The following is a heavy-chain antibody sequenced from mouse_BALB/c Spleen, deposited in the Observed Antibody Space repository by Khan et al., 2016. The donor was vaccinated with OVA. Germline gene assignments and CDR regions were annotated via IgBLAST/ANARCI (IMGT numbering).Heavy chain of an antibody. V-gene: IGHV1S81*02. J-gene: IGHJ2*01. D-gene: IGHD1-1*01. CDR1: GYHFTSYY. Sequence: QVQLQQSGAELVKPGASVMLSCKASGYHFTSYYMYWVRQRPGQGLEWIGEINPSNGVTNFSEKFETKATLTVDKSSSTAYMQLSSLTSEDSAVYYCTRPYYYGTSWYFDYWGQGTTLTVSS. CDR2: INPSNGVT. CDR3: TRPYYYGTSWYFDY.